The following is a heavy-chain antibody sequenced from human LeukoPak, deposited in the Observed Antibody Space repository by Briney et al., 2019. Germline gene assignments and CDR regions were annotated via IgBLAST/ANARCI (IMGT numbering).Heavy chain of an antibody. J-gene: IGHJ5*02. D-gene: IGHD3-10*01. Sequence: PSETLSLTCTVSGGSISSYYWSWIRQPPGKGLEWIGYIYYSGSTNYNPSLKSRVTIPVDTSKNQFSLKLSSVTAADTAVYYCARDVLWFGNNWFDPWGQGTLVTVSS. CDR3: ARDVLWFGNNWFDP. V-gene: IGHV4-59*01. CDR1: GGSISSYY. CDR2: IYYSGST.